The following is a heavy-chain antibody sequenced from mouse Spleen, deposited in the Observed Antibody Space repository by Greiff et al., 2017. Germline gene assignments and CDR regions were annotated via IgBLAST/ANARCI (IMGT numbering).Heavy chain of an antibody. D-gene: IGHD2-5*01. CDR2: FYPGSGSI. CDR3: ARHEGHSNYVRDAMDY. V-gene: IGHV1-62-2*01. CDR1: GYTFTEYT. Sequence: VQLQESGAELVKPGASVKLSCKASGYTFTEYTIHWVKQRSGQGLEWIGWFYPGSGSIKYNEKFKDKATLTADKSSSTVYMELSRLTSEDSAVYFCARHEGHSNYVRDAMDYWGQGTSVTVSS. J-gene: IGHJ4*01.